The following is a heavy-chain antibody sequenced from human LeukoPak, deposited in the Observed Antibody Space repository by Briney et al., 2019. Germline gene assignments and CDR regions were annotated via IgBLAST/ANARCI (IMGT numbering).Heavy chain of an antibody. CDR3: ATNQAGAFLEWRDYYFDY. D-gene: IGHD3-3*02. V-gene: IGHV1-69*01. J-gene: IGHJ4*02. CDR1: GGTFSSYA. Sequence: SVKVSCKASGGTFSSYAISWVRQAPGQGLEWMGGIIPIFGTVNYAQKFQGRVTITADESTSTAYMELSSLRSGDTAMYYCATNQAGAFLEWRDYYFDYWGQGTLVTVSS. CDR2: IIPIFGTV.